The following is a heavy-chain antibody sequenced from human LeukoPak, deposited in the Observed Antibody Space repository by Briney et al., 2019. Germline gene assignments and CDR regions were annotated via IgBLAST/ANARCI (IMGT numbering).Heavy chain of an antibody. J-gene: IGHJ3*02. CDR1: GFTVSTNY. CDR2: LYSGSDT. V-gene: IGHV3-53*01. CDR3: AGGDASDM. Sequence: GGSLTLSCAASGFTVSTNYMNWVRQAPGKGLEWVSILYSGSDTYYADSVKGRFTISRDNSRNILFLHMNSLKAEDTAVYYCAGGDASDMWGQGTMVTVSS.